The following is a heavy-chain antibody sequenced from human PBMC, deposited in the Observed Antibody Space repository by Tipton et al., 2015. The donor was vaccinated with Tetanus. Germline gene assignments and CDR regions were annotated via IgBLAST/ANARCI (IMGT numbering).Heavy chain of an antibody. J-gene: IGHJ4*02. V-gene: IGHV3-33*08. CDR3: AREADCSGGSCFSGDFDN. CDR1: GFTFSEFTFA. CDR2: SWYDGTDK. Sequence: SLRLSCTGSGFTFSEFTFADAWMSWVRQAPGKGLEWVAVSWYDGTDKYYADSVKGRFTISRDNSKNPLYLQMNSLRAEDTAVYYCAREADCSGGSCFSGDFDNWGQGTQVTVSS. D-gene: IGHD2-15*01.